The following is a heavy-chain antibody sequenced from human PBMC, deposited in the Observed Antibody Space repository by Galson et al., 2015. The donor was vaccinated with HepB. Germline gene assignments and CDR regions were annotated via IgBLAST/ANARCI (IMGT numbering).Heavy chain of an antibody. V-gene: IGHV4-34*01. CDR3: ARGTPPQGSDY. Sequence: SETLSLTCVVYGGSFSGDYWSWIRQPPGKGLEWIGEINQSGSTNCNPSLESRVTISVDTSKNQFSLKLSSVTAADTAVYYWARGTPPQGSDYWGQGTLVTVSS. J-gene: IGHJ4*02. CDR2: INQSGST. CDR1: GGSFSGDY. D-gene: IGHD3-10*01.